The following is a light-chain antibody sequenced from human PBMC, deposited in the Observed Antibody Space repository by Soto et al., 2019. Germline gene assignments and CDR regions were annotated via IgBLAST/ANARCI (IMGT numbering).Light chain of an antibody. CDR2: DVS. CDR1: SSDVGGYNY. V-gene: IGLV2-14*01. Sequence: QSALTQPASVSGSPGQSITISCTGTSSDVGGYNYVSWYQQHPGKAPKLMIYDVSNRPSGVSNRFSGSKSGNTASLTISGLQAEDEAYYYCSSYTSSSTLAAVFGGGTQLTGL. CDR3: SSYTSSSTLAAV. J-gene: IGLJ7*01.